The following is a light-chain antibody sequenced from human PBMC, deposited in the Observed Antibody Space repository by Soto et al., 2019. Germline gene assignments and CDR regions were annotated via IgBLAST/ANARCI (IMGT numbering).Light chain of an antibody. CDR2: GAS. CDR3: QQYKNWPPIT. J-gene: IGKJ5*01. Sequence: EVVFTQSPVTLSLSPVERATRSCRASQSVSSYLLWYQQKPGQAPRLLIYGASSRATGIPDRFSGSGSGTEITLTISSLQSEDFAVYYCQQYKNWPPITFGQGTRWRL. CDR1: QSVSSY. V-gene: IGKV3D-15*01.